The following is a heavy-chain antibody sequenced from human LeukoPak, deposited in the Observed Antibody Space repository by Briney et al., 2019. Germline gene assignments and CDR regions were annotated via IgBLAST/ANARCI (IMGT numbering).Heavy chain of an antibody. CDR1: GGSISSGGYY. D-gene: IGHD2-21*02. Sequence: SETLSLTCTVSGGSISSGGYYWNWIRQHPGKGLEWIGYIYYSGSTYYNPSLKSRVTISVDTSKNQFSLKLSSVTAADTAVYYCASLDDSYFDYWGQGTLVTVPS. CDR2: IYYSGST. CDR3: ASLDDSYFDY. V-gene: IGHV4-31*03. J-gene: IGHJ4*02.